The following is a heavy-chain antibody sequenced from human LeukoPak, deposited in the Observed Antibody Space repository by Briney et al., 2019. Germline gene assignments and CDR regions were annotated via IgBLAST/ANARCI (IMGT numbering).Heavy chain of an antibody. D-gene: IGHD3-22*01. V-gene: IGHV1-18*01. J-gene: IGHJ4*02. Sequence: ASVKVSCKASGYTFTSYGISWVRQAPGHGREYMGWISGYNGNRNYAQKLQGRVTMTTDTSTSTAYMELRSLRSDDTAMYYCTRSPKYDSSGYYIHWGQGTLVTVSS. CDR3: TRSPKYDSSGYYIH. CDR2: ISGYNGNR. CDR1: GYTFTSYG.